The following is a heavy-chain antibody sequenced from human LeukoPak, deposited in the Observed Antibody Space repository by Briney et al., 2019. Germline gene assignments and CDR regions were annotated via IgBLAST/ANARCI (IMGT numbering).Heavy chain of an antibody. Sequence: PSETLSLTCTVSGGSISSYYWSWIRQPPGKGLEWVGYIYYSGSTNYNSSLKSRVTISVDTSKNQFSLKLSSVTAADTAVYHCARGGFRDGYDSGFDYWGQGTLVTVSS. D-gene: IGHD5-24*01. J-gene: IGHJ4*02. V-gene: IGHV4-59*01. CDR2: IYYSGST. CDR3: ARGGFRDGYDSGFDY. CDR1: GGSISSYY.